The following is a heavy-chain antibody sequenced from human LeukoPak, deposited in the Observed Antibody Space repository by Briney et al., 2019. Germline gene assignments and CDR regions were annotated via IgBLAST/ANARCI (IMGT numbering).Heavy chain of an antibody. CDR2: IYPGDSDT. J-gene: IGHJ3*02. CDR3: ARRGGYCSSTSCYKEMRRAFDI. CDR1: GYSFTSYW. Sequence: GESLKISCKGSGYSFTSYWIGWVRQMPGKGLEWMGIIYPGDSDTRYSPSFQGQVTISADKSISTAYLQWSSLKASDTAMYYCARRGGYCSSTSCYKEMRRAFDIWGQGTMVTVSS. D-gene: IGHD2-2*02. V-gene: IGHV5-51*01.